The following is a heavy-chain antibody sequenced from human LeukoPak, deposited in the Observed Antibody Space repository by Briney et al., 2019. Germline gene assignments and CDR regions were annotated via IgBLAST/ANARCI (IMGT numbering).Heavy chain of an antibody. Sequence: PSETLSLTCTVSGGSISSGGYYWSWIRQHPGKGLEWIGYIYYSGSTYYNPSLKSRVTISVDTSKNQFSLKLSSVTAADTAAYYCARDGPRSWNWFDPWGQGTLVTVSS. D-gene: IGHD6-19*01. V-gene: IGHV4-31*03. CDR1: GGSISSGGYY. J-gene: IGHJ5*02. CDR2: IYYSGST. CDR3: ARDGPRSWNWFDP.